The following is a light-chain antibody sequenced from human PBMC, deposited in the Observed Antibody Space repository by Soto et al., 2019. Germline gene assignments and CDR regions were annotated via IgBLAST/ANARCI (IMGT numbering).Light chain of an antibody. CDR1: QSISSW. V-gene: IGKV1-5*01. J-gene: IGKJ1*01. CDR2: DAS. CDR3: QQYNSYCT. Sequence: DIQMTQSPSTLSASVGDRVTITCRASQSISSWLAWYQQKPGKAPKLLIYDASSLESGVPSRFSGIGSGTEFTLTSSSLQPDDFATYDCQQYNSYCTFGQGTKVEIK.